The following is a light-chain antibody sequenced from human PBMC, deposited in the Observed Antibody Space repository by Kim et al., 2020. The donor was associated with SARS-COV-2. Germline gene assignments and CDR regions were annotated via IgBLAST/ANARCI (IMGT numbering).Light chain of an antibody. CDR2: GVS. V-gene: IGKV3-20*01. CDR3: QQYGYSPGT. Sequence: EIVLTQSPGPLSLSPGERATLSCRASQSVSNSHLAWYQQKPGQPPRLLIYGVSSRATGIPDRFSGSGSGTDFTLTISRLEPEDFVVYYCQQYGYSPGTFGQGTKVDIK. CDR1: QSVSNSH. J-gene: IGKJ1*01.